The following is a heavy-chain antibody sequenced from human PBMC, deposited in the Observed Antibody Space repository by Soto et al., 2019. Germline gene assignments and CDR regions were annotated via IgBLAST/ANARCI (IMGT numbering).Heavy chain of an antibody. CDR1: SGSINSGDYC. D-gene: IGHD3-22*01. V-gene: IGHV4-30-4*01. J-gene: IGHJ3*02. CDR3: ARERSAYYYESSGYWAFDI. Sequence: SETLSLTGTVSSGSINSGDYCWSWIRQPPGKGLEWIGYIYYSGTTYYNPSLKSRATISVDTSKNHFSLRLSSVTAADTAVYYCARERSAYYYESSGYWAFDIWGQGTKVTVSS. CDR2: IYYSGTT.